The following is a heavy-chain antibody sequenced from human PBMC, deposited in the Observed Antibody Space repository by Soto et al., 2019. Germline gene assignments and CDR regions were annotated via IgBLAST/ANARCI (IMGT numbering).Heavy chain of an antibody. CDR1: GYRFSSFW. J-gene: IGHJ5*02. Sequence: GESQKISCKVSGYRFSSFWGTWVRQMTGKGLEWMGRIDPSDSYANYSPSFQGHVTFSADKSINTAYLQWSSLKASDTAMYSGGRVRVNKAEGWFDPWGQGTLVTVS. V-gene: IGHV5-10-1*01. CDR3: GRVRVNKAEGWFDP. D-gene: IGHD2-15*01. CDR2: IDPSDSYA.